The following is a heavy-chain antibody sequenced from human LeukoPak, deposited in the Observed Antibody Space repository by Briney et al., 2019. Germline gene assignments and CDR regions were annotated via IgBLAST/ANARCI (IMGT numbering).Heavy chain of an antibody. CDR2: ISAYNGNT. V-gene: IGHV1-18*01. D-gene: IGHD3-3*02. CDR3: AGADISHYYYYGMDV. CDR1: GYTFTSYG. J-gene: IGHJ6*02. Sequence: AASVKVSCKASGYTFTSYGISWVRQAPGQGLERMGWISAYNGNTNYAQKLQGRVTMTTDTSTSTAYMELRSLRSDDTAVYYCAGADISHYYYYGMDVWGQGTTVTVSS.